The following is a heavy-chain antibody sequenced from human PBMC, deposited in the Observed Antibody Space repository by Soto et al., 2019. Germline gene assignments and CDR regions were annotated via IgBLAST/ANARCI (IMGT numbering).Heavy chain of an antibody. CDR1: GVLISSYY. CDR3: ARLGGYYQALDY. J-gene: IGHJ4*02. Sequence: SETLSLTCNVSGVLISSYYWSWIRQPPGKGLEWIGYIYYSGSTNYNPSLKSRVTISVDMSKNQFSLNLSSVTAADTAVYYCARLGGYYQALDYWGQGTLVNVS. V-gene: IGHV4-59*08. CDR2: IYYSGST. D-gene: IGHD3-22*01.